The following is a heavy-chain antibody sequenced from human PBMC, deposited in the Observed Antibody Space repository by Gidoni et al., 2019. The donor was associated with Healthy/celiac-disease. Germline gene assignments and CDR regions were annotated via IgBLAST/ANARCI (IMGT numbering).Heavy chain of an antibody. Sequence: EVQLVESGGVVVQPGGSLRLYCAAPGFTFDDYTMHWVRQAPGKGLEWVSLISWDGGSTYYADSVKGRFTISRDNSKNSLYLQMNSLRTEDTALYYCAKDISSRGYSYGLDYWGQGTLVTVSS. CDR1: GFTFDDYT. V-gene: IGHV3-43*01. J-gene: IGHJ4*02. CDR2: ISWDGGST. D-gene: IGHD5-18*01. CDR3: AKDISSRGYSYGLDY.